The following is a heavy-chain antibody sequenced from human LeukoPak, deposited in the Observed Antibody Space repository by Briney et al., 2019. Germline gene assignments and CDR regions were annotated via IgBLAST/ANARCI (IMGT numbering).Heavy chain of an antibody. V-gene: IGHV3-7*01. CDR3: ARAPPGIQGASYGY. CDR2: IKQDGSEK. D-gene: IGHD5-18*01. CDR1: GFTFSSYW. J-gene: IGHJ4*02. Sequence: GGSLGLSCAASGFTFSSYWMSWVRQAPGKGLEWVANIKQDGSEKYYVDSVKGRFTISRDNAKNSLYLQMNSLRAEDTAVYYCARAPPGIQGASYGYWGQGTLVTVSS.